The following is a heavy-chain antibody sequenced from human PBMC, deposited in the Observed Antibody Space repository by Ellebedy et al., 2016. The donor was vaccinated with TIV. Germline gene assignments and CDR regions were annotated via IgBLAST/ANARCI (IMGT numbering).Heavy chain of an antibody. J-gene: IGHJ3*02. Sequence: ASVKVSXXVSGYTLIELAMHWVRQAPGKGLEWMGGFEPEDGETIYAQKLQGRVTMTEDTFTDTAYMELSSLRFEDTAVYYCATSGSGAYNLHDAFYIWGQGTMVTVSS. CDR1: GYTLIELA. D-gene: IGHD3-10*01. CDR3: ATSGSGAYNLHDAFYI. V-gene: IGHV1-24*01. CDR2: FEPEDGET.